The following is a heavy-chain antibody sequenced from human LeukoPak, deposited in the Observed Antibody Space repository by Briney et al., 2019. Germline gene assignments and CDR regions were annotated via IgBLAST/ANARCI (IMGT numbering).Heavy chain of an antibody. Sequence: PGGPLRLSCEASGFTFSSYGWNWARRAQGKGLEWVASINHNGNVNYYVDSVKGRFTISRDNAKNSLYLQMSNLRAEDTAVYFCARGGGLDVWGQGATVTVSS. D-gene: IGHD3-16*01. CDR1: GFTFSSYG. V-gene: IGHV3-7*03. CDR3: ARGGGLDV. CDR2: INHNGNVN. J-gene: IGHJ6*02.